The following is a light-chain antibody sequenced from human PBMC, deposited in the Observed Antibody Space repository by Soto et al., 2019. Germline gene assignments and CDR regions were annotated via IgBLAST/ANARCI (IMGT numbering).Light chain of an antibody. CDR2: DVT. Sequence: QSALTQPASVSGSLGQSITISCTGTSSDVGGYNYVSWYQQFPGQAPNLIIYDVTNRPSGVSSRFSGSKSGNSASLTISGLQAEDESDYYCSSYTTTTTSCVFGTGTKLTVL. J-gene: IGLJ1*01. CDR3: SSYTTTTTSCV. V-gene: IGLV2-14*03. CDR1: SSDVGGYNY.